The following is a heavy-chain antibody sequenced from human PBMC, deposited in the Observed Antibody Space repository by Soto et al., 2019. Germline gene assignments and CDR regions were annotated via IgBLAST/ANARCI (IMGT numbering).Heavy chain of an antibody. CDR3: AKRIGYCSGGSCYGSRHYFDY. J-gene: IGHJ4*02. CDR1: GFTFSSYA. V-gene: IGHV3-23*01. Sequence: EVQLLESGGGLVQPGGSLRLSCAASGFTFSSYAMSWVRQAPGKGLEWVSAISGSGGSTYYADSVKGRFTISRDNSKNTLYLQMNSLRAEDTAVYYCAKRIGYCSGGSCYGSRHYFDYWGQGTLVTVSS. D-gene: IGHD2-15*01. CDR2: ISGSGGST.